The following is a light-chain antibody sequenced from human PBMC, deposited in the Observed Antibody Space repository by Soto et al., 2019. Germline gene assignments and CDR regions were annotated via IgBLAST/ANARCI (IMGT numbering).Light chain of an antibody. V-gene: IGLV1-47*01. CDR1: SSNIGSNY. CDR3: AAWDDSLSGYV. Sequence: QSVLXQPPSASGTPGQRVTMSCFGSSSNIGSNYVYWYQQLPGAAPKLLIYTNNQRPSGVPDRFSGSKSGTSASLAIRGLRSEDEADYYCAAWDDSLSGYVFGTGTKVTVL. J-gene: IGLJ1*01. CDR2: TNN.